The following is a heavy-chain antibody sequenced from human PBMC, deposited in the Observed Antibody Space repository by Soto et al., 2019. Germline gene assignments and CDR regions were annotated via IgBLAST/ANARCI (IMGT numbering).Heavy chain of an antibody. CDR1: GGSISSYY. D-gene: IGHD4-17*01. CDR3: ARVIRARGWYFEL. J-gene: IGHJ2*01. CDR2: IYYSGST. Sequence: QVQLQESGPGLVKPSETLSLTCTVSGGSISSYYWSWIRQPPGKGLEWIGYIYYSGSTNYNPPLKSRVTISVDTSKNQFSLKLSSVTAADTAVYYCARVIRARGWYFELWGRGTLVTVSS. V-gene: IGHV4-59*01.